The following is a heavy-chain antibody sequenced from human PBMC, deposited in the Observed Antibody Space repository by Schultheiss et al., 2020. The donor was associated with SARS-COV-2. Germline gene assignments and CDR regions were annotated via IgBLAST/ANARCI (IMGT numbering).Heavy chain of an antibody. CDR2: ISSSSSYI. D-gene: IGHD4-17*01. CDR3: ARWSTVTTLLPFPDWYFDL. Sequence: GGSLRLSCAASGFTFSDYWMHWVRQAPGEGLMWVSSISSSSSYIYYADSVKGRFTISRDNSKNTLYLQMNSLRAEDTAVYYCARWSTVTTLLPFPDWYFDLWGRGTLVTVSS. V-gene: IGHV3-21*01. CDR1: GFTFSDYW. J-gene: IGHJ2*01.